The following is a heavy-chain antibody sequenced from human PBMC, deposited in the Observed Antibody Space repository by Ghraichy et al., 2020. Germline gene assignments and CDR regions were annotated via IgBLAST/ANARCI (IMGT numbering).Heavy chain of an antibody. J-gene: IGHJ4*02. CDR3: ARGLVFGMDD. CDR1: GGSFSGYY. V-gene: IGHV4-34*01. D-gene: IGHD3-3*01. Sequence: SETLSLTCAVYGGSFSGYYWSWIRQPPGKGLEWIGEINHSGSTNYNPSLKSRVTISVDTSKNQFSLKLSSVTAADTAVYYCARGLVFGMDDWGQGTLVTVSS. CDR2: INHSGST.